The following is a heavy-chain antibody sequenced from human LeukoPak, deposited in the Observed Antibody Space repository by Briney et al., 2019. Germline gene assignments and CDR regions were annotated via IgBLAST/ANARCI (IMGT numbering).Heavy chain of an antibody. Sequence: GSLRLSCAASGFTFDDYDLSWVRQAPGKGLEWVSTINWNGGSTGYADSVKGRFTISRDNAKNSLYLQMNSLRAEDTALYYCARVSDISVAAYFDYWGQGTLVTVSS. V-gene: IGHV3-20*04. CDR3: ARVSDISVAAYFDY. J-gene: IGHJ4*02. D-gene: IGHD6-19*01. CDR1: GFTFDDYD. CDR2: INWNGGST.